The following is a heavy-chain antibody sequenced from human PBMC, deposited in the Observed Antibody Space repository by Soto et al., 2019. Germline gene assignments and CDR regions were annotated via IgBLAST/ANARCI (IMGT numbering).Heavy chain of an antibody. CDR1: GYSFTSYS. D-gene: IGHD5-18*01. J-gene: IGHJ4*02. CDR3: ARGGRYSYDFYSYYFDY. Sequence: ASVKVSCKASGYSFTSYSMHWVRQAPGQRLEWMGWISADNGNTKYSQKLQGRVTMTRDTSTSTAYMELRSLRSDDTAVYYCARGGRYSYDFYSYYFDYWGQGTLVTVSS. CDR2: ISADNGNT. V-gene: IGHV1-3*01.